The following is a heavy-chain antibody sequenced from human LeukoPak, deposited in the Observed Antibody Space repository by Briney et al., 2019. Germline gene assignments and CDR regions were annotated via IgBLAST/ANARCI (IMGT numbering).Heavy chain of an antibody. CDR2: IYSGGST. CDR3: ARESGYYDSSGYSNWFDP. Sequence: PGGSLRLSCAASGFTVSSNYMSWVRQAPGKGLEWVSVIYSGGSTYYADSVKGRFTISRDNSKNTLYLQTNSLRAEDTAVYYCARESGYYDSSGYSNWFDPWGQGTLVTVSS. V-gene: IGHV3-66*01. D-gene: IGHD3-22*01. CDR1: GFTVSSNY. J-gene: IGHJ5*02.